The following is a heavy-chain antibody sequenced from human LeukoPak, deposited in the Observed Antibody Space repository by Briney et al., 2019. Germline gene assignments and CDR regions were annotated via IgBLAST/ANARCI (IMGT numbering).Heavy chain of an antibody. CDR3: ARGGMDYGDY. CDR1: GFTFGDYA. J-gene: IGHJ4*02. Sequence: GRSLRLSCTASGFTFGDYAMSWFRQAPGKGLEWVGFIRSKAYGGTTEYAASVKGRFTISRDNAKNTLYLQMNSLRAEDTAVYYCARGGMDYGDYWGQGTLVTVSS. CDR2: IRSKAYGGTT. D-gene: IGHD2-8*01. V-gene: IGHV3-49*03.